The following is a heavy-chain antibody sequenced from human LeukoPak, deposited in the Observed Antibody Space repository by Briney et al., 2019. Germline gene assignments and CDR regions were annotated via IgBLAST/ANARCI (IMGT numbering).Heavy chain of an antibody. CDR1: GYTFTGYY. CDR3: AAYSSGYPRGYYYYYMDV. CDR2: INPNSGGT. Sequence: ASVKVSCKASGYTFTGYYMHWVRQAPGQGLEWMGRINPNSGGTNYAQKFQGRVTMTRDTSISTAYMELSRLRSDDTAVYYCAAYSSGYPRGYYYYYMDVWGKGTTVTVSS. J-gene: IGHJ6*03. V-gene: IGHV1-2*06. D-gene: IGHD3-22*01.